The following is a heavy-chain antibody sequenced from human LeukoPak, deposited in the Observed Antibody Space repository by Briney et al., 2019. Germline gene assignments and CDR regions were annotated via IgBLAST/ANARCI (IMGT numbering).Heavy chain of an antibody. D-gene: IGHD6-19*01. CDR1: GDTFTSYG. V-gene: IGHV1-18*01. CDR2: ISAYNGNT. Sequence: ASVKVSCKASGDTFTSYGISWVRQAPGQGREWRGWISAYNGNTNYAQKLQGRVTMTTDTSTSTAYMELRSLRSDDTAVYYCARAGYSSGWSNNDYWGQGTLVTVSS. CDR3: ARAGYSSGWSNNDY. J-gene: IGHJ4*02.